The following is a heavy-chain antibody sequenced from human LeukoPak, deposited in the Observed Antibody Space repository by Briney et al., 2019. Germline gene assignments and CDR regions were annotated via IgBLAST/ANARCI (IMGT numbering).Heavy chain of an antibody. D-gene: IGHD4-17*01. CDR1: GGSISSSSYY. J-gene: IGHJ5*02. V-gene: IGHV4-39*07. CDR2: IYYSGST. Sequence: SETLSLTCTVSGGSISSSSYYWGWIRQPPGKGLEWIGSIYYSGSTYYNPSLKSRVTISVDTSKNQFSLKLSSVTAADTAVYYCARAGDYGESSWFDPWGQGTLVTVSS. CDR3: ARAGDYGESSWFDP.